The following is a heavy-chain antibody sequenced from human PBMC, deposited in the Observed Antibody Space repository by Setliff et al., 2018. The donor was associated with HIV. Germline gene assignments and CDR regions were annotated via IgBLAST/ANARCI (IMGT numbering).Heavy chain of an antibody. J-gene: IGHJ4*02. CDR1: SDSISSSY. CDR2: VHHSGST. CDR3: ARDPGITAAGTEYFDS. V-gene: IGHV4-59*01. D-gene: IGHD6-13*01. Sequence: SETLFLTCTVSSDSISSSYWTWIRQPPGQGLEWIGYVHHSGSTKYNASLRSRVTISLDRPKIQFSLKLSSVTAADTAIYYCARDPGITAAGTEYFDSWAREFWSPSPQ.